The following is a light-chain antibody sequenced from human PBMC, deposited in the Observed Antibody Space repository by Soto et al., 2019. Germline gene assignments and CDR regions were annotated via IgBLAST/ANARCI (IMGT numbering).Light chain of an antibody. CDR3: AAWDDGLGGVV. J-gene: IGLJ2*01. CDR1: SSNIGGNA. V-gene: IGLV1-44*01. Sequence: QSVLTQTPSASGTPGQRVTISCSGSSSNIGGNAVNWYQQLPGTAPKLLIYNNNQRPSGVPDRFSGSKSGTSASLAISGLQSEDEADYYCAAWDDGLGGVVFGGGTKVTVL. CDR2: NNN.